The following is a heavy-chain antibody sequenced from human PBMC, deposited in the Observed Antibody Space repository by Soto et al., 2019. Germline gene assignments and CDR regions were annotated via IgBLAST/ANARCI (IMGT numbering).Heavy chain of an antibody. CDR1: GGSISSYY. D-gene: IGHD4-17*01. J-gene: IGHJ6*02. CDR2: IYYSGST. CDR3: ARVFNGDYELGFYGMDV. Sequence: SETLSLTCTVSGGSISSYYWSWIRQPPGKGLEWIGYIYYSGSTNYNPSLKSRVTISVDTSKNQFSLKLSSVTAADTAVYYCARVFNGDYELGFYGMDVWGQGTTVTVSS. V-gene: IGHV4-59*01.